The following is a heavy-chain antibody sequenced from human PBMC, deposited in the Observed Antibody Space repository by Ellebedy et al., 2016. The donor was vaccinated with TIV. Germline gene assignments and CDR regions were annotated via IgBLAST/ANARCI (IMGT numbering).Heavy chain of an antibody. CDR2: INPKSGGT. J-gene: IGHJ3*02. V-gene: IGHV1-2*04. D-gene: IGHD2-8*02. CDR1: GYSFSSYF. CDR3: ARAGGNPETDDAFDI. Sequence: AASVKVSCKASGYSFSSYFMHWVRQAPGQGLEWMGWINPKSGGTKYAQKFQGWVTMTRDASISTAYMELTSLKSDDTFVYFRARAGGNPETDDAFDIWGQGTLVTVSS.